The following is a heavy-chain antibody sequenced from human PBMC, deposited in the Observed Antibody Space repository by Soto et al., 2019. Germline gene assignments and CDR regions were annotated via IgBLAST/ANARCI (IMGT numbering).Heavy chain of an antibody. D-gene: IGHD3-22*01. Sequence: QVQLVQSGAEVKKPGSSVKVSCKASGGTFSSYAISWVRQAPGQGLEWMGGIIPIFGTANYAQKFQGRVTITADESTSTAYMELSSLRSEDTAVYYCASGIVVVPRKACPACFNNWFDPWGQGTLVTVSS. CDR2: IIPIFGTA. CDR1: GGTFSSYA. J-gene: IGHJ5*02. V-gene: IGHV1-69*12. CDR3: ASGIVVVPRKACPACFNNWFDP.